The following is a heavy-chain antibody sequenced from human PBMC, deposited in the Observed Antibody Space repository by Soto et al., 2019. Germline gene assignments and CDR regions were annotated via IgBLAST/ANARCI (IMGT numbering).Heavy chain of an antibody. CDR1: GDSVSGNSVA. D-gene: IGHD6-19*01. CDR3: ARYPYISGWRGFHY. J-gene: IGHJ4*02. V-gene: IGHV6-1*01. CDR2: TYYRSKWYN. Sequence: SQTLSLTCVISGDSVSGNSVAWNWVRQSPSRGLEWLGRTYYRSKWYNDYAVSVKSRITINPDTSKNQFSLQLNSVTPEDTAVYYCARYPYISGWRGFHYCGQGTLLTVST.